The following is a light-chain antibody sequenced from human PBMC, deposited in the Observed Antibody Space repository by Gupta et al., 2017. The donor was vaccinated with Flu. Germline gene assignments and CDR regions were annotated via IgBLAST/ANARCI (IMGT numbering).Light chain of an antibody. CDR2: GAS. J-gene: IGKJ2*01. CDR3: QQYKNGHPRMYT. CDR1: QSVSSN. Sequence: EIVMTQSPATLSVSPGERATLSCRASQSVSSNLAWYQQKPGQAPRLLIYGASTRATGIPARFSGSGSGRECTLTISSLQSEEFAVYYCQQYKNGHPRMYTFGQRTKLEIK. V-gene: IGKV3-15*01.